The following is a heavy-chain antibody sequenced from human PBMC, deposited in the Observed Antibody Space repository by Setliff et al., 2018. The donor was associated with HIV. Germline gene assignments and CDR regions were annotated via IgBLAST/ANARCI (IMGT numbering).Heavy chain of an antibody. CDR2: INPNTGAT. CDR3: ARSYCSGGSCYGYDAFDI. J-gene: IGHJ3*02. V-gene: IGHV1-2*02. D-gene: IGHD2-15*01. Sequence: ASVKVSCQASGYTFTGYFIHWVRLAPGQGLEWMGWINPNTGATHYAQKFQGRVTMTRDTSISTAYMELSRLRSDDTAVYYCARSYCSGGSCYGYDAFDIWGQGTMVTVSS. CDR1: GYTFTGYF.